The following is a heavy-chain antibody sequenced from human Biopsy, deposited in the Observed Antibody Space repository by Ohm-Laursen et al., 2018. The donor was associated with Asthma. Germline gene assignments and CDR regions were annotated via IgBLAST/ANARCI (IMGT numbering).Heavy chain of an antibody. CDR2: INAGDGNT. J-gene: IGHJ3*01. CDR1: GYTFIHFA. Sequence: ASVNVSCKASGYTFIHFAIHWVRQAPGQRLEWMGWINAGDGNTKYSQKFQGRVTITRDTSASTAYMDLRSLRSEDTAMYYCARTYDDFLTGQVNDAFALWGQGTMVTVSS. V-gene: IGHV1-3*01. D-gene: IGHD3-9*01. CDR3: ARTYDDFLTGQVNDAFAL.